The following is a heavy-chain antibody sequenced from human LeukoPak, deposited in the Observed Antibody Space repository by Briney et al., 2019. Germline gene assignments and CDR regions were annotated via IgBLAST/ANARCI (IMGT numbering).Heavy chain of an antibody. CDR2: IYYSGST. D-gene: IGHD3-22*01. CDR1: GGSIGHYY. V-gene: IGHV4-59*01. J-gene: IGHJ5*02. Sequence: SETLSLTCTVSGGSIGHYYWSWIRQPPGKGLEWIGYIYYSGSTNYNPSLKSRVTISVDTSKNQFSLKLSSGTAADTAVYYCARGYYDSSGYLISYNWFEPWGQGTLVTVSS. CDR3: ARGYYDSSGYLISYNWFEP.